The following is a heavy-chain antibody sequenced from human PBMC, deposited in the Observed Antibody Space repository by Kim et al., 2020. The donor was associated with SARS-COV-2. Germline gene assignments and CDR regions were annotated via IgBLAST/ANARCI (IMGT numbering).Heavy chain of an antibody. D-gene: IGHD1-20*01. J-gene: IGHJ5*02. CDR1: GFTFSSYW. Sequence: GGSLRLSCAASGFTFSSYWMSWVRQAPGKGLEWVANIKQDGSEKYYVDSVKGRFTISRDNAKNSLYLQMNSLRAEDTAVYYCARDRSNWNPGNWFDPWGQGTLVTVSS. CDR3: ARDRSNWNPGNWFDP. CDR2: IKQDGSEK. V-gene: IGHV3-7*01.